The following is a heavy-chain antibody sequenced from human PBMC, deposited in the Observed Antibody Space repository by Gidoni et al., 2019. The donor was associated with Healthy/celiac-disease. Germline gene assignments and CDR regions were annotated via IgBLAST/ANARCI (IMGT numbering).Heavy chain of an antibody. Sequence: EVQLVESGGGLVKPGRSLRLSCTASGFTLGDYAMSWFRQAPGKGLEWVGFIRSKAYGGTTEYAASVKGRFTISRDDSKSIAYLQMNSLKTEDTAVYYCTRDPTPRLELPYYYYYGMDVWGQGTTVTVSS. J-gene: IGHJ6*02. CDR3: TRDPTPRLELPYYYYYGMDV. D-gene: IGHD1-7*01. CDR2: IRSKAYGGTT. V-gene: IGHV3-49*05. CDR1: GFTLGDYA.